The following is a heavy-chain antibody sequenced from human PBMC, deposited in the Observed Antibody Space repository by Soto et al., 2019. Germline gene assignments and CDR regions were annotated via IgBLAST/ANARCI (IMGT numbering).Heavy chain of an antibody. Sequence: LSLTCAVYGGSFSGYYWSWIRQPPGKGLEWIGEINHSGSTNYNPSLKSRVTISVDTSKNQFSLKLSSVTAADTAVYYCARRSSWYPYYYYYGMDVWGQGTTVTV. CDR2: INHSGST. V-gene: IGHV4-34*01. CDR3: ARRSSWYPYYYYYGMDV. J-gene: IGHJ6*02. CDR1: GGSFSGYY. D-gene: IGHD6-13*01.